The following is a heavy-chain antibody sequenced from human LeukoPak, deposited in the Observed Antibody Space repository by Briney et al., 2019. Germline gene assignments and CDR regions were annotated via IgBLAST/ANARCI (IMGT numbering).Heavy chain of an antibody. J-gene: IGHJ4*02. CDR3: ALCSGGSCYLFDY. Sequence: GASVKVSCKASGYTFTSYDINWVRQATGQGLEWMGWINPNSGGTNYAQKFQGRVTMTRDTSISTAYMELSRLRSDDTAVYYCALCSGGSCYLFDYWGQGTLVTVSS. D-gene: IGHD2-15*01. CDR2: INPNSGGT. V-gene: IGHV1-2*02. CDR1: GYTFTSYD.